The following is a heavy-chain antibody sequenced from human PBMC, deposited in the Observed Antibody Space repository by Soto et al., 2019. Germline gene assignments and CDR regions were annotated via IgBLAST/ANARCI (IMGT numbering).Heavy chain of an antibody. V-gene: IGHV2-5*02. D-gene: IGHD2-21*02. Sequence: QITLKESGPTLVKPTQTLTLTCTFSGFSLSTSGVGVGWIRQPPVKALEWLALIYWDDDKRYSPSLKSRLTITKDTSKNQVVLTMTNIDPVDTAAYYCEHSLDSVTGIYWGQGTLVTVSS. J-gene: IGHJ4*02. CDR3: EHSLDSVTGIY. CDR1: GFSLSTSGVG. CDR2: IYWDDDK.